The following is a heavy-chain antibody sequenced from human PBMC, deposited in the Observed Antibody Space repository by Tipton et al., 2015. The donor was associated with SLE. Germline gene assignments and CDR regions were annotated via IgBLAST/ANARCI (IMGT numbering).Heavy chain of an antibody. D-gene: IGHD3-3*02. Sequence: SLRLSCAASGFTFSSYAMHWVRQAPGKGLEWVAAISYDGSNKYHADSVKGRFTISRDNSKNTLYLQMNSLGAEDTAVYYCASQLAFHYSGLDVWGQGTTITVSS. CDR2: ISYDGSNK. CDR3: ASQLAFHYSGLDV. J-gene: IGHJ6*02. V-gene: IGHV3-30*04. CDR1: GFTFSSYA.